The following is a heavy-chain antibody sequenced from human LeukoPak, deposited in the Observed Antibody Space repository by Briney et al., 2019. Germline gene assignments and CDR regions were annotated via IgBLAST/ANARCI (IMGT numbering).Heavy chain of an antibody. Sequence: GGSLRLSCAASRFIFSNYAMHWVRQAPGKGLEWVAVIWYDGSHKYHADSVKGRITVSRDNSKNTVYLQMNSLRAEDTAVYYCARDRIYDFIKNTDDYHYGMDVWGQGTTVTVSS. D-gene: IGHD3-3*01. CDR1: RFIFSNYA. CDR3: ARDRIYDFIKNTDDYHYGMDV. J-gene: IGHJ6*02. CDR2: IWYDGSHK. V-gene: IGHV3-33*08.